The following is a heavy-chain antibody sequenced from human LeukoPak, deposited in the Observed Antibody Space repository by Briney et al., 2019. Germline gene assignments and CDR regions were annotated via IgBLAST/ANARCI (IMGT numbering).Heavy chain of an antibody. CDR2: IYHRGST. D-gene: IGHD1-7*01. J-gene: IGHJ5*02. CDR3: ARDRRYNWNYPLLNWFDP. Sequence: SETLSLTCTVSGYSISIGYYWGWIRHPPGRGLQWVGSIYHRGSTYYNPSLKSRVTISVDTSKNQFSLKLSSVTAADTAVYYCARDRRYNWNYPLLNWFDPWGQGTLVTVSS. CDR1: GYSISIGYY. V-gene: IGHV4-38-2*02.